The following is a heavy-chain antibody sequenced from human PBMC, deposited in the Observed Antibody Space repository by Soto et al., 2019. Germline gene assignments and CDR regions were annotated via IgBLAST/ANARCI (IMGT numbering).Heavy chain of an antibody. CDR2: ISGSGGST. D-gene: IGHD3-9*01. CDR1: GFTFSSYA. Sequence: GGSLRLSCAASGFTFSSYAMSWVRQAPGKGLEWVSAISGSGGSTYYADSVKGRFTISRDNSKNTLYLQMNSLRAEDTAVYYCASHYYDILTGSPLDYWGQGTLVTVSS. V-gene: IGHV3-23*01. CDR3: ASHYYDILTGSPLDY. J-gene: IGHJ4*02.